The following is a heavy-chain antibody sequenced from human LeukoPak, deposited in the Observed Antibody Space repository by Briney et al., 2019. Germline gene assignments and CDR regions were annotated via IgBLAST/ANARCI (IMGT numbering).Heavy chain of an antibody. V-gene: IGHV4-34*01. CDR2: INHVGVT. Sequence: SETLSLTCAVYGESFNGYYWSWIRQSPQRGLEWIGNINHVGVTNYNPSLKSRLTIVVDTSKNQFTLKLKSVTAADTAVYYCARKGLRLLDWLSEYFFDYWGQGNLVTVSS. CDR3: ARKGLRLLDWLSEYFFDY. J-gene: IGHJ4*02. D-gene: IGHD3-3*01. CDR1: GESFNGYY.